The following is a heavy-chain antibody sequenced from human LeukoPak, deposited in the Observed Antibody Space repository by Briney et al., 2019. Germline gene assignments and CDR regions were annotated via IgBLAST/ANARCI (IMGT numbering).Heavy chain of an antibody. V-gene: IGHV4-31*03. CDR2: IYYSGST. CDR3: ARGGPSSKYFDY. J-gene: IGHJ4*02. Sequence: SETLSLTCTVSGGSISSGGYYWSWIRQHPGKGLEWIGYIYYSGSTYYNPSLKSRVTISVDTSKKQFSLNPTSVTAADAAMYFCARGGPSSKYFDYWGQGTLVTVSS. D-gene: IGHD6-6*01. CDR1: GGSISSGGYY.